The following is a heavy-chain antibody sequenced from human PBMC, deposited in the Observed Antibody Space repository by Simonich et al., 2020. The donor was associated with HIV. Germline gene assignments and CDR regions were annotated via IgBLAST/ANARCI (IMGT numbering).Heavy chain of an antibody. Sequence: QVQLQQWGAGLLKPSETLSLTCAVYGGSSSGYYWSWIRQPPGKGLEWIGDNNDRGSPNYSPSLNSRVTISLDTSKNSFSLKLSSVTAADTAVYYCARHSGYADAFDIWGQGTMITVSS. CDR1: GGSSSGYY. CDR2: NNDRGSP. CDR3: ARHSGYADAFDI. J-gene: IGHJ3*02. D-gene: IGHD5-12*01. V-gene: IGHV4-34*01.